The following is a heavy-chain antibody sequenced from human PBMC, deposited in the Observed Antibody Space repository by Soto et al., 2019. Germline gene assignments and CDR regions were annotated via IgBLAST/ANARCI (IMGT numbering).Heavy chain of an antibody. CDR2: ISAYSGNT. V-gene: IGHV1-18*01. Sequence: QVQLVQSGAEGKKPGASVKVSCKASGYTFTTYGISWVRQAPGQGFEWVGWISAYSGNTKYAQKLEGRVTVTTDTSTSPAYMEVRSLRSDDTAVYYCARGRYGDYWGQGTLVTTSS. CDR1: GYTFTTYG. D-gene: IGHD4-17*01. CDR3: ARGRYGDY. J-gene: IGHJ4*02.